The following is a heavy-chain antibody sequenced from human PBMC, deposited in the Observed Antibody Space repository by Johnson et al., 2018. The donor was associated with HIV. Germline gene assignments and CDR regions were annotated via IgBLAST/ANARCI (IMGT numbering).Heavy chain of an antibody. CDR1: GFTFSSYG. CDR2: ISYDGSNK. D-gene: IGHD5-24*01. V-gene: IGHV3-33*05. CDR3: ARGEEMATILI. J-gene: IGHJ3*02. Sequence: QVQLVESGGGVVQPGRSLRLSCAASGFTFSSYGMHWVRQAPGKGLEWVAVISYDGSNKFYAESVKGRFSISRDNSKNTLYLQMNSLRAEDTAVYYCARGEEMATILIWGQGTMVTVSS.